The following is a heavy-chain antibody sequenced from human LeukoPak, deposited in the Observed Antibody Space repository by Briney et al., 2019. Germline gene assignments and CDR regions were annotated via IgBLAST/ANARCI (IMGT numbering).Heavy chain of an antibody. V-gene: IGHV3-30*18. D-gene: IGHD1-20*01. CDR3: AKTGNYNWNGFDY. J-gene: IGHJ4*02. CDR2: ISYDGSNK. CDR1: RFTFSNYG. Sequence: GGSLRLSCAASRFTFSNYGMHWVRQAPGKGLEWVAIISYDGSNKYYADSVKGRFTISSDNSKNTLYLQMNSLRVEDSAVYYCAKTGNYNWNGFDYWGQGTLVTVSS.